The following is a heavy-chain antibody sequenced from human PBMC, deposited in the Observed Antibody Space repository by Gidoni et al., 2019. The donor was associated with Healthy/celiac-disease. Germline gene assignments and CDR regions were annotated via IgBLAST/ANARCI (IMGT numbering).Heavy chain of an antibody. D-gene: IGHD6-13*01. J-gene: IGHJ4*02. CDR3: ARAGSSSWSFFDY. Sequence: QVQLQESGPGVVMPSETLSLTCTVSGGSLSSYYWSWLRQPPGKGLEWIGYSYYRGCTNYTPSLKSRVTISVDTSKTQFSLTLSSVTAADTAVYYCARAGSSSWSFFDYWGQGTLVTVSS. CDR1: GGSLSSYY. V-gene: IGHV4-59*01. CDR2: SYYRGCT.